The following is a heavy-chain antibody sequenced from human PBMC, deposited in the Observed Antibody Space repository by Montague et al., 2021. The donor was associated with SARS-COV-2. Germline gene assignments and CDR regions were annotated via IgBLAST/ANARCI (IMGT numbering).Heavy chain of an antibody. CDR3: TRVVVVVPASPAPTLFDP. D-gene: IGHD2-15*01. CDR2: IYATGSA. Sequence: TLSLTCTVSGDSVSSRSHFWSWIRQPAGKGLEWIGHIYATGSANYXXXLQSRVTISVDTSNNQFSLRLNPVTAADTAVYYCTRVVVVVPASPAPTLFDPWGQGILVTVSS. CDR1: GDSVSSRSHF. J-gene: IGHJ5*02. V-gene: IGHV4-61*09.